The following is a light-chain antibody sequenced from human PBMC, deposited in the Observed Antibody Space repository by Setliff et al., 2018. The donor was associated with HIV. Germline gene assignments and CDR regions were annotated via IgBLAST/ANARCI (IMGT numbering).Light chain of an antibody. Sequence: QSALTQPASVSGSPGQSITISCTGTSSDVGGSNYVSWYQQHPGKAPKLMIYEVSNRPSWVSNRFSGSKSGNTASLTISGLQAEDEADYYCSSYTSTSTLCVFGTGTKVTVL. CDR1: SSDVGGSNY. CDR3: SSYTSTSTLCV. CDR2: EVS. V-gene: IGLV2-14*01. J-gene: IGLJ1*01.